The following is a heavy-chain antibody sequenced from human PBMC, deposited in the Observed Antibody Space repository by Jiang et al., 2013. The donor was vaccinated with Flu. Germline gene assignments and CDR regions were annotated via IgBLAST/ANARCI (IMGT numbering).Heavy chain of an antibody. CDR2: INPDSGGT. CDR1: GYIFRGYN. D-gene: IGHD2-8*01. V-gene: IGHV1-2*02. CDR3: AREWRGFCTTTTCRGTYDI. J-gene: IGHJ3*02. Sequence: EVKKPGASVKVSCQTSGYIFRGYNIHWARQAPGQGLEWMGWINPDSGGTISAQDFEGRIIMTRDTSISTAFLDLTGLTSDDTAVYYCAREWRGFCTTTTCRGTYDIWGQGTMVTVSS.